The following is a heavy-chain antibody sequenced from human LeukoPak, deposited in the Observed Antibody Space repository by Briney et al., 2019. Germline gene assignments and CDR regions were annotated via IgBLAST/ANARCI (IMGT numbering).Heavy chain of an antibody. D-gene: IGHD5-12*01. CDR1: GDSISSYY. V-gene: IGHV4-59*01. Sequence: PSETLSLTCTVSGDSISSYYWSWIRQPPGKGLEWVGYCYYGGTTNSNPSLKSRVTISLDTSKNQFSLKLTSVTPADTAVYYCAREVASTLGIWGPGTMVTVSS. CDR2: CYYGGTT. CDR3: AREVASTLGI. J-gene: IGHJ3*02.